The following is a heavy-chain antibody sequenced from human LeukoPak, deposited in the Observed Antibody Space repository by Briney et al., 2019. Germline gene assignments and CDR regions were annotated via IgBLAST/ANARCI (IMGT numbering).Heavy chain of an antibody. CDR1: GGSISRYY. D-gene: IGHD6-13*01. CDR2: IYYSGST. Sequence: PSETLSLTCTVSGGSISRYYWSWIRQPPGKRLEWIGYIYYSGSTNYNPSLKSRVTISVDTSKNQFSLKLSSVTAADTAVYYCARGGIGAAGPVGYWGQGTLVTASS. V-gene: IGHV4-59*01. CDR3: ARGGIGAAGPVGY. J-gene: IGHJ4*02.